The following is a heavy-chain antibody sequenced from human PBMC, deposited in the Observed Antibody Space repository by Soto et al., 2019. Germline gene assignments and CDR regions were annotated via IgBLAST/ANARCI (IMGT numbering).Heavy chain of an antibody. CDR2: INHSGST. Sequence: SETLSLTCAVYGGSFSGYYWSWIRQPPGKGLEWIGEINHSGSTNYNPSLKSRVTISVDTSKNQFSLKLSSVTAADTAVYYCARGLSRGTIFGVVPSYYFDYWGQGTLVTVSS. D-gene: IGHD3-3*01. V-gene: IGHV4-34*01. J-gene: IGHJ4*02. CDR3: ARGLSRGTIFGVVPSYYFDY. CDR1: GGSFSGYY.